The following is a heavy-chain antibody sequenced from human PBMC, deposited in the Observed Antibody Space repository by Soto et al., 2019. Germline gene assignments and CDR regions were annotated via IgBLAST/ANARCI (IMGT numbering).Heavy chain of an antibody. Sequence: ASVKVSCKASGYTFTSYAMHWVRQAPGQRLEWMGWINAGNGNTKYSQKFQGRVTITRDTSASTAYMELSSLRSEDTAVYYCAREYSTFGGVIVRLFDYWGQGTLVTVSS. CDR2: INAGNGNT. J-gene: IGHJ4*02. CDR1: GYTFTSYA. D-gene: IGHD3-16*02. V-gene: IGHV1-3*01. CDR3: AREYSTFGGVIVRLFDY.